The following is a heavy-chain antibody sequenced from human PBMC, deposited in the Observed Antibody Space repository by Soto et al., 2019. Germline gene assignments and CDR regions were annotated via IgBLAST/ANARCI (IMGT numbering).Heavy chain of an antibody. V-gene: IGHV1-18*01. D-gene: IGHD1-26*01. Sequence: ASVKVSCKASGYTFTSYGISWVRQAPGQGLEWMGWISAYNGNTNYAQKLQGRVTMTTDTSTSTAYMELRSLRSDDTAVYYCAREALPRLYYYYGMDVWGQGTTVTVSS. CDR2: ISAYNGNT. CDR1: GYTFTSYG. J-gene: IGHJ6*02. CDR3: AREALPRLYYYYGMDV.